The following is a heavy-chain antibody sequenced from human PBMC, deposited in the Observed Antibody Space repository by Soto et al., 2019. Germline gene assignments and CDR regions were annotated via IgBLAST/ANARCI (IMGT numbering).Heavy chain of an antibody. V-gene: IGHV4-30-4*01. Sequence: SETLSLTCTVSGGSISSGDYYWSWIRQPPGKGLEWIGYIYYSGSTYYNPSLKSRVTISVDTSKNQFSLKLNAVTAATTAGYYCAHYSSGRDLDIWGQGTMLTVSS. CDR3: AHYSSGRDLDI. D-gene: IGHD6-19*01. J-gene: IGHJ3*02. CDR1: GGSISSGDYY. CDR2: IYYSGST.